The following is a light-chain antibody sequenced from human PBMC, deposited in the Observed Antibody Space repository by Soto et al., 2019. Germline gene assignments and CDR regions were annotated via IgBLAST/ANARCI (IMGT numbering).Light chain of an antibody. Sequence: EIVMTQSPSTLSSSPGERATLSCRASQSFSSNFAWYQQKPGQAPRLLIYDASTRATGIPARFRGSGSGTEFTLPISSMQSEDVAVYYCQQYNNWPPFTFGPGTKVDIK. CDR2: DAS. CDR1: QSFSSN. J-gene: IGKJ3*01. V-gene: IGKV3-15*01. CDR3: QQYNNWPPFT.